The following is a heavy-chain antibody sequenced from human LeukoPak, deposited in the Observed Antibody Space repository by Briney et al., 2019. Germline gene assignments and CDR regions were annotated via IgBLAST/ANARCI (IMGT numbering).Heavy chain of an antibody. D-gene: IGHD6-19*01. J-gene: IGHJ4*02. CDR1: GFTLSSYA. V-gene: IGHV3-23*01. CDR3: AKLRRSGWSRVDFDY. CDR2: ISGSGGST. Sequence: PGGSLRLSCAASGFTLSSYAMSWVGQAPGKGLEWVSAISGSGGSTYYADSVKGRFTISRDNSKNTLYLQMNSLRAEDTAVYYCAKLRRSGWSRVDFDYWGQGTLVTVSS.